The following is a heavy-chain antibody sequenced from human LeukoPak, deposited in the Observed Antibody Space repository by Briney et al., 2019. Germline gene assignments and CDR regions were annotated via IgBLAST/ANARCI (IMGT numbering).Heavy chain of an antibody. Sequence: GGSLRLSCAASGFTFSSYAMSWVRPAPGKGLEWVSAISGSGGSTYYADSVKGRFTISRDNSKNTLYLQMNSLRAEDTAVYYCATAGTNYYDSSGYYWGQGTLVTVSS. D-gene: IGHD3-22*01. V-gene: IGHV3-23*01. CDR3: ATAGTNYYDSSGYY. CDR1: GFTFSSYA. CDR2: ISGSGGST. J-gene: IGHJ4*02.